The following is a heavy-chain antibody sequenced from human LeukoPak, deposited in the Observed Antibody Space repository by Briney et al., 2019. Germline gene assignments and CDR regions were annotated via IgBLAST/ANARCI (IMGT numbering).Heavy chain of an antibody. CDR1: GFTFSSYW. CDR3: SKGGGTYPDDYFDS. Sequence: GGSLRLSCAASGFTFSSYWMHWVRQAPGKGLVWVSRIKSDGSTRYADSVKGRFTISRDNAKNTVSLQMNSLRAEDTAVYYCSKGGGTYPDDYFDSWGQGTPVTVSS. CDR2: IKSDGST. J-gene: IGHJ4*02. V-gene: IGHV3-74*01.